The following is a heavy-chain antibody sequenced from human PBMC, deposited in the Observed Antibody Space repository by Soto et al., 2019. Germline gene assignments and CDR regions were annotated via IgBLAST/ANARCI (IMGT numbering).Heavy chain of an antibody. D-gene: IGHD6-19*01. CDR3: GRGGGWFFDS. CDR2: LNEDGSET. J-gene: IGHJ4*02. V-gene: IGHV3-7*01. CDR1: GFTFGRTW. Sequence: LRLTCAASGFTFGRTWLQWVRQAPGRGPEWVAILNEDGSETYYVDSVKGRFTISRDNARNSLYLEMNSLRDEDTAVYFCGRGGGWFFDSWGQGTLVTVSS.